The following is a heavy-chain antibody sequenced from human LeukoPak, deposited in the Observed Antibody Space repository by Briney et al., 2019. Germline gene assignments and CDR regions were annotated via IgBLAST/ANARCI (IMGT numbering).Heavy chain of an antibody. CDR1: GYSISSGYY. V-gene: IGHV4-38-2*01. CDR2: IYHSGST. Sequence: SETLSLTCAVSGYSISSGYYWGWIRQPPGKGLEWIGSIYHSGSTYYNSSLKSRVTISVDTSKNQFSLKLSSVTAADTAVYYCARLISGSSGYHHYYYYYYYMDVWGKGTTVTVSS. J-gene: IGHJ6*03. CDR3: ARLISGSSGYHHYYYYYYYMDV. D-gene: IGHD3-22*01.